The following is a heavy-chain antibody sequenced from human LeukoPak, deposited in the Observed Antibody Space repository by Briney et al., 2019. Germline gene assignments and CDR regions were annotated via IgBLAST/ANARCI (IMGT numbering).Heavy chain of an antibody. V-gene: IGHV4-61*02. D-gene: IGHD2-15*01. J-gene: IGHJ4*02. CDR3: ARVTAAAGLYYFDY. CDR1: GGSLSSGRYY. Sequence: SQAVPLTCMVCGGSLSSGRYYWSWIPQPAGKGLEWIGRIYSSGGTNYHPPIKSRVTISVDSSKNQFSLKLSSVPAADTAVYYCARVTAAAGLYYFDYWGQGTLVTVSS. CDR2: IYSSGGT.